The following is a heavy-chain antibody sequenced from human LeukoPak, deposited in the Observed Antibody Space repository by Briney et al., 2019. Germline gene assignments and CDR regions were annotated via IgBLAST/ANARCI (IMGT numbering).Heavy chain of an antibody. CDR1: GGSISSSSYY. Sequence: PSETLSFTCTVSGGSISSSSYYWGWIRQPPGKGLEWIGSNYYSGSTYYNPSLKSRVTISVDTSKNQFSLKLSSVTAADTTVYYCARSHGYYYGSGSYYNFDAFDIWGQGTMVTVSS. V-gene: IGHV4-39*01. J-gene: IGHJ3*02. CDR2: NYYSGST. CDR3: ARSHGYYYGSGSYYNFDAFDI. D-gene: IGHD3-10*01.